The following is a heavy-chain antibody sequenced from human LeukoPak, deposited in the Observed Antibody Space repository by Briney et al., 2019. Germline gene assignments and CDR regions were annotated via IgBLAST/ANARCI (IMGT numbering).Heavy chain of an antibody. D-gene: IGHD6-13*01. CDR1: GGSISSSSYY. CDR3: ARHYFMQQLVPLFDY. CDR2: IYYSGNT. J-gene: IGHJ4*02. V-gene: IGHV4-39*01. Sequence: PSETLSLTCTVSGGSISSSSYYWGWIRQPPGKGPEWIGSIYYSGNTYYNPSLKSRVTISVDTSKNHFSLKLRSVTAADTAVYYCARHYFMQQLVPLFDYWGQGTLVTVSS.